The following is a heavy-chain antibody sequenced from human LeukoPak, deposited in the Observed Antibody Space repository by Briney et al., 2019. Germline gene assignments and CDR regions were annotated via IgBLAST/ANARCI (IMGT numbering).Heavy chain of an antibody. D-gene: IGHD6-13*01. CDR2: IYYSGST. CDR3: ATGIAAAGNYFDY. Sequence: SETLSLTCTVSGGSISSSSYYWGWIRQPPGKGLEWIGSIYYSGSTYYNPSLKSRVTISVDTSKNQLSLKLSSVTAADTAVYYCATGIAAAGNYFDYWGQGTLVTVSS. CDR1: GGSISSSSYY. V-gene: IGHV4-39*01. J-gene: IGHJ4*02.